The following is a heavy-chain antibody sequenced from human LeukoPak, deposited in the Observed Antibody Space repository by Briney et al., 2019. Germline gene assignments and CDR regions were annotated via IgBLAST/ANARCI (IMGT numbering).Heavy chain of an antibody. CDR2: IWYDGSNK. CDR1: GFTFSSYG. CDR3: ARDAVYSSSWQYY. J-gene: IGHJ4*02. Sequence: PGGSLRLSCAASGFTFSSYGMHWVRQAPGKGLEWVAVIWYDGSNKYYADSVKGRFTISRDNSKNTLYLQMNSLRAEDTAVYYCARDAVYSSSWQYYWGLGTLVTVSS. V-gene: IGHV3-33*01. D-gene: IGHD6-13*01.